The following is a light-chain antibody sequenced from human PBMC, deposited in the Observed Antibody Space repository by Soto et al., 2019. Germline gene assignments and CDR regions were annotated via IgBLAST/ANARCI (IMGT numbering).Light chain of an antibody. CDR1: QSVSRR. V-gene: IGKV3D-15*01. CDR2: GAS. J-gene: IGKJ5*01. CDR3: QQYNNWPPIT. Sequence: EIVLTQSPGTLSLSPGGRATLSCRASQSVSRRLAWYQHRPGQAPRLLIYGASTRATGIPARFSGSGSGTEFTLSISSLQSEDSAVYYCQQYNNWPPITFGQGTRLEIK.